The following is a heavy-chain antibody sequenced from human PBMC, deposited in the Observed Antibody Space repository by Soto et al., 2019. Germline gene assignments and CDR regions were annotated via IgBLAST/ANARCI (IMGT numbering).Heavy chain of an antibody. Sequence: TSETLSLTCAIYGGSFSGYYWSWIRQPPGKGLEWIGEINHSGSTNYNPSLKSRVTISVDTSKNQFSLKLSSVTAADTAVYYCARGQQLVLDAFDIWGQGTMVT. J-gene: IGHJ3*02. CDR1: GGSFSGYY. CDR3: ARGQQLVLDAFDI. CDR2: INHSGST. V-gene: IGHV4-34*01. D-gene: IGHD6-13*01.